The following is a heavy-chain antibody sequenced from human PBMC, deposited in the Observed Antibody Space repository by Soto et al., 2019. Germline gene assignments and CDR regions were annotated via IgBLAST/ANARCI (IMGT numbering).Heavy chain of an antibody. J-gene: IGHJ4*02. V-gene: IGHV6-1*01. CDR2: TYYRSNWRH. Sequence: SQTLSLTCAISGDSVSTNTAAWNWIRSSPSRGLEWLGRTYYRSNWRHDYAVSVKSRITVNPDTSKNHFSLQLNSVTPDDTAVYYCARGVAGSGFDLWGQGTLVTVSS. D-gene: IGHD6-19*01. CDR3: ARGVAGSGFDL. CDR1: GDSVSTNTAA.